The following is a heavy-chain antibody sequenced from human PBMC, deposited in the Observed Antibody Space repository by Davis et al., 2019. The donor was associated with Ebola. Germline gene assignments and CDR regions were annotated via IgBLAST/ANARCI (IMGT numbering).Heavy chain of an antibody. CDR2: IYTGDSDT. D-gene: IGHD2-15*01. CDR3: ARRGYSGNYYGLDV. CDR1: GNSFTSHW. Sequence: GGSLRLSCKDSGNSFTSHWIGWVRQMPGKGLEWMGIIYTGDSDTRYSPSFRGQVTISADKSIKTAYLQWSSLKASDTAMYYCARRGYSGNYYGLDVWGEGTTVTVSS. J-gene: IGHJ6*04. V-gene: IGHV5-51*01.